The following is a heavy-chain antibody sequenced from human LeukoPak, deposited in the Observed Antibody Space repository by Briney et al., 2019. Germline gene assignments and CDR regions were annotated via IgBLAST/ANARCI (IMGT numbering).Heavy chain of an antibody. D-gene: IGHD3-22*01. CDR1: GFTFSGYD. J-gene: IGHJ4*02. Sequence: GGSLRLSCAASGFTFSGYDMNWVRQAPGKGLEWVSSISSSSRNIYYADSVKGRFTISRDSAENSLYLQMNSLRAEDTAVYYCAKTHSPLYYYDSSGYSAWGQGTLVTVSS. CDR3: AKTHSPLYYYDSSGYSA. V-gene: IGHV3-21*01. CDR2: ISSSSRNI.